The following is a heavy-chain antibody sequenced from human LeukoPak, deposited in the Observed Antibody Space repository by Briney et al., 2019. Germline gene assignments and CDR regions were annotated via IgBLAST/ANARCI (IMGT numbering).Heavy chain of an antibody. Sequence: PGGSLRLSCAASGFTFSSYAMSWVPQAPGKGLEWVSAISGSGGSTYYADSVKGRFTISRDNSKNTLYLQMNSLRAEDTAVYYCAKEPRRDIVATTGDYWGQGTLVTVSS. CDR2: ISGSGGST. J-gene: IGHJ4*02. CDR3: AKEPRRDIVATTGDY. V-gene: IGHV3-23*01. CDR1: GFTFSSYA. D-gene: IGHD5-12*01.